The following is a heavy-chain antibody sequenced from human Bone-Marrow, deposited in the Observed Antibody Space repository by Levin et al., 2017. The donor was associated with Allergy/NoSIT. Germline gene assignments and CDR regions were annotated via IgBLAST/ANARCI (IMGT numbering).Heavy chain of an antibody. CDR3: AKDYRGSGYFFDD. J-gene: IGHJ4*02. CDR1: GFTFSNHA. D-gene: IGHD6-19*01. CDR2: ISGNGYTT. Sequence: SCTASGFTFSNHAVSWVRQAPGKGLEWVSVISGNGYTTYYADSVKGRFTISRDNSKNTLYLQMNSLRAEDTAIYYCAKDYRGSGYFFDDWGQGTLVTVSS. V-gene: IGHV3-23*01.